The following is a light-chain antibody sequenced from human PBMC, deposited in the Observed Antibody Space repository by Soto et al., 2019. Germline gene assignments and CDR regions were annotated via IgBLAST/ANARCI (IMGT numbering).Light chain of an antibody. CDR1: SSDVGGYNY. V-gene: IGLV2-11*01. CDR3: CSYAGSYTFLYV. J-gene: IGLJ1*01. CDR2: DVS. Sequence: QSALTQPRSVSGSPGQSVTISCTGTSSDVGGYNYVSWYQQHPGKAPKLMIYDVSKRPSGVPDRFSGSKSGNTASLTISGLQAEDEADYYCCSYAGSYTFLYVFRTGTKV.